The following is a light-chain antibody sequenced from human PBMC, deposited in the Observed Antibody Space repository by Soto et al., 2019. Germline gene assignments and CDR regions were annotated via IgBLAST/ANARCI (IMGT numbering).Light chain of an antibody. V-gene: IGKV1-5*03. CDR3: HYYKSYSSLT. CDR2: MAS. J-gene: IGKJ4*01. Sequence: DIPMTKSPSTLSASVGDRVTITCRASQSISTWLAWYQQKPGKAPKLLIYMASSLESGVPSKFSGSGSGTELPHTIISLHPDDFATYYCHYYKSYSSLTFGGGTNVEIK. CDR1: QSISTW.